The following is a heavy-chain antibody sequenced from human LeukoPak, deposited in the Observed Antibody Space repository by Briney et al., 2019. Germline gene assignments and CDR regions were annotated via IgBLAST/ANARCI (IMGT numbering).Heavy chain of an antibody. J-gene: IGHJ6*03. Sequence: GGSLRPSCAASGFTFSGYSMNWVRQAPGKGLEWVAVISYDGSNNYYADSVKGRFTISRDNSKNTLYLQMSSLRAEDTAVYYCARSLATSYYYMDVWGKGTTVTVSS. V-gene: IGHV3-30*03. CDR3: ARSLATSYYYMDV. CDR2: ISYDGSNN. CDR1: GFTFSGYS. D-gene: IGHD5-12*01.